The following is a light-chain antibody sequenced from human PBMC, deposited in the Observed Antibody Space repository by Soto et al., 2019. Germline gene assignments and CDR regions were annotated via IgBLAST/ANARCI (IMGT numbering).Light chain of an antibody. CDR3: QQSYSAPRT. CDR1: QIISSY. Sequence: DIQMTQSPSSLSASVGDRVTITCRASQIISSYLNWYQQKPGKAPKILIYAASNLQSGVPSRFSGSGSGTDFTLTISSLQPEDFATYYCQQSYSAPRTFGQGTKVEIK. V-gene: IGKV1-39*01. CDR2: AAS. J-gene: IGKJ1*01.